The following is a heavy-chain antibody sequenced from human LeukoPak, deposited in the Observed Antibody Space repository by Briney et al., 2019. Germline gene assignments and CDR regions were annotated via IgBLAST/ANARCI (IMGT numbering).Heavy chain of an antibody. D-gene: IGHD3-22*01. CDR2: ISSSGSTI. CDR1: GFTFSSYE. V-gene: IGHV3-48*03. Sequence: GGSLRLSCAASGFTFSSYEMNWVRQAPGKGLEWVSYISSSGSTIYYADSVKGRFTISRDNAKNSLYLQMNSLRAEDTAVYYCARDSGPAYDSSGYYYYYYYYMDVWGKGTTVTISS. J-gene: IGHJ6*03. CDR3: ARDSGPAYDSSGYYYYYYYYMDV.